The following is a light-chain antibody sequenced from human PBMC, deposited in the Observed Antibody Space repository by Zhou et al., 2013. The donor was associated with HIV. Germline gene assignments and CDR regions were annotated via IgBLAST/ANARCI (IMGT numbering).Light chain of an antibody. CDR2: KAS. CDR1: QSISSW. V-gene: IGKV1-5*03. CDR3: LQHNSLPQT. J-gene: IGKJ1*01. Sequence: DIQMTQSPSTLSASVGDRVTITCRASQSISSWLAWYQQKPGKAPKLLIYKASSLESGVPSRFSGSGSGTEFTLTISSLGLEDFATYYCLQHNSLPQTFGQGTKVESK.